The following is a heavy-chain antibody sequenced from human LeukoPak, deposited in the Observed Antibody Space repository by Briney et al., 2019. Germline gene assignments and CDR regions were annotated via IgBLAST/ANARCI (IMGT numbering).Heavy chain of an antibody. Sequence: GGSLRLSCAASGFTFRSYSMNWVRQAPGKGLEWVSSISSSSSYIYYADSVKGRFTISRDNAKNSLYLQMNSLRAEDTAVYYCAGGGGYCSSTSCTDAFDIWGQGTMVTVSS. CDR1: GFTFRSYS. D-gene: IGHD2-2*01. CDR2: ISSSSSYI. V-gene: IGHV3-21*01. J-gene: IGHJ3*02. CDR3: AGGGGYCSSTSCTDAFDI.